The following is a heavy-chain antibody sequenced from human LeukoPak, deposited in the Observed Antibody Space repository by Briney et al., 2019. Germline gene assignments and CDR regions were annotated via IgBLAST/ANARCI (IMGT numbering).Heavy chain of an antibody. CDR3: AKDGRYSSGWFDY. V-gene: IGHV3-23*01. J-gene: IGHJ4*02. CDR2: ISGSGGST. D-gene: IGHD6-19*01. CDR1: GFTFSSYA. Sequence: GGSLRLSCAASGFTFSSYAMSWVRQAPGKGLEWVSAISGSGGSTYYADSVKGRFTISRDNSKNTLYLQMNSPRAEDTAVYYCAKDGRYSSGWFDYWGQGTLVTVSS.